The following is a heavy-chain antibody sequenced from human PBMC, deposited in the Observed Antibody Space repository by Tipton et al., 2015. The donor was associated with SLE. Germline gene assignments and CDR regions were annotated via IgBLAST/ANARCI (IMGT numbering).Heavy chain of an antibody. D-gene: IGHD6-13*01. J-gene: IGHJ4*02. V-gene: IGHV3-15*01. CDR2: IKSKTDGGTT. Sequence: SLRLSCAASGFTFSNAWMSWVRQAPGKGLEWVGRIKSKTDGGTTDYAAPVKGRFTISRDDSKNTLYLQMDSLKTEDTAVYYCTIEGIAAADPFDYWGQGTLVTVSS. CDR1: GFTFSNAW. CDR3: TIEGIAAADPFDY.